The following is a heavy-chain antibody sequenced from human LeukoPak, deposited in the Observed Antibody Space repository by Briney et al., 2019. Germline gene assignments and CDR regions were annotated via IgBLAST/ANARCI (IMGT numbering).Heavy chain of an antibody. Sequence: PSETLSLTCAVSGYSISSGYYWGWLRQPPGKALEWIGSIYHSGNTYYNPSLKSRVTISLGTSKNQFSLKLSSVTATDTAVYYCARLKDSSGYYPNYFDYWGQGTLVTVSS. D-gene: IGHD3-22*01. CDR3: ARLKDSSGYYPNYFDY. V-gene: IGHV4-38-2*01. J-gene: IGHJ4*02. CDR1: GYSISSGYY. CDR2: IYHSGNT.